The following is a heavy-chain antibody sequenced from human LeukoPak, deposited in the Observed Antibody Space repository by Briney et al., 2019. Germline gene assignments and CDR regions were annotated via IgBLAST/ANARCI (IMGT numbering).Heavy chain of an antibody. V-gene: IGHV4-39*01. D-gene: IGHD3-16*01. CDR2: IYYSGST. J-gene: IGHJ5*02. CDR3: ARLGDWFDP. CDR1: GGSISSSSYY. Sequence: PSETLSLTCTVSGGSISSSSYYWGWIRQPPGKGLEWIGSIYYSGSTYYNPSLKSRVTTSVDTSKNQFSLKLSSVTAADTAVYYCARLGDWFDPWGQGTLVTVSS.